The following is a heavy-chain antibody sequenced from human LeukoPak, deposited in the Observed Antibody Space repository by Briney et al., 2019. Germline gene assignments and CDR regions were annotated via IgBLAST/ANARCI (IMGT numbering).Heavy chain of an antibody. D-gene: IGHD3-9*01. CDR1: GGSIGNSTFY. CDR2: IYYSGST. V-gene: IGHV4-39*01. CDR3: ARHGVTTTGYYWD. J-gene: IGHJ4*02. Sequence: SETLSLTCTVSGGSIGNSTFYWGWIRQPPGKVLEWIGTIYYSGSTYYNPSLKSRVTISVDTSQNQFSLQLSSVTATDTAVYYCARHGVTTTGYYWDWGQGTLVTVSS.